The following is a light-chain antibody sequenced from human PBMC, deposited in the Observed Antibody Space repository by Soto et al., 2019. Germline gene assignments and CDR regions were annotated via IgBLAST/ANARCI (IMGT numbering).Light chain of an antibody. V-gene: IGKV1-12*01. Sequence: DIQMTQSPSTLSASVGDRVTITCRASQSISSWLAWYQQKPGEAPKLLIYAASTLQSGVPSRLSGSEYGTEFTITISSMQNEDVATYYCQQASSFPLTFGGGTQVDIK. CDR1: QSISSW. CDR2: AAS. J-gene: IGKJ4*01. CDR3: QQASSFPLT.